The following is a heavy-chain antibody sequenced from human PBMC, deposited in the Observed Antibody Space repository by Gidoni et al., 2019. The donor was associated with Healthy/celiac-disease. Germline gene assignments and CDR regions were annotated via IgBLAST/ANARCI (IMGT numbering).Heavy chain of an antibody. Sequence: EVQLVQSGAEVKKPGESLRISCTGSGYSFTSYWISWVRQMPGKGLEWMGRIDPSDSYTNYSPSFQGHVTISADKSISTAYLQWSSLKASDTAMYYCARHVRGPSRMDVWGQGTTVTVSS. D-gene: IGHD5-12*01. CDR2: IDPSDSYT. V-gene: IGHV5-10-1*03. CDR3: ARHVRGPSRMDV. J-gene: IGHJ6*02. CDR1: GYSFTSYW.